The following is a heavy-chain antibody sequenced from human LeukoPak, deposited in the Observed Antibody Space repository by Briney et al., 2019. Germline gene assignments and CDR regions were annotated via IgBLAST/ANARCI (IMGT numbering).Heavy chain of an antibody. J-gene: IGHJ5*02. Sequence: PSETLSLTCTVSGYSISSGYYWGWIRQPPGKGLEWIGSIYHSGSTYCNPSLKSRVTISVDTSKNQFSLKLSSVTAADTAVYYCAREGTYYGPKGWFDPWGQGTLVTVSS. CDR1: GYSISSGYY. D-gene: IGHD3-3*01. CDR3: AREGTYYGPKGWFDP. V-gene: IGHV4-38-2*02. CDR2: IYHSGST.